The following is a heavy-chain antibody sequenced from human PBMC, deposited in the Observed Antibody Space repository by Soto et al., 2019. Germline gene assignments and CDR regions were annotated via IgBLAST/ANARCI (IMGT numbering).Heavy chain of an antibody. CDR3: ARSHFDWSYYFDY. CDR2: IYYSGST. CDR1: GGSISSGDYY. V-gene: IGHV4-30-4*01. D-gene: IGHD3-9*01. Sequence: PSETLSLTCTVSGGSISSGDYYWSWIRQPPGKGLEWIGYIYYSGSTYYNPSLKSRVTISVDTSKNQFSLKLSSVTAADTAVYYCARSHFDWSYYFDYWGQGTLVTVSS. J-gene: IGHJ4*02.